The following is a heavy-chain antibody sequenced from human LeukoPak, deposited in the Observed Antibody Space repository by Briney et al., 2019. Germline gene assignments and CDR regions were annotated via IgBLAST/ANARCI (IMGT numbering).Heavy chain of an antibody. Sequence: PGGPLRLSCATSGFTFSRHWMSWVRQAPGRGPEWVANIKQDGSERYYVHSVKGRFTISRDNSKNTLYLQMDSLRAEDTAVYYCARGPTYGNAFDIWGQGTMVTVSS. CDR1: GFTFSRHW. CDR2: IKQDGSER. CDR3: ARGPTYGNAFDI. D-gene: IGHD3-10*01. V-gene: IGHV3-7*03. J-gene: IGHJ3*02.